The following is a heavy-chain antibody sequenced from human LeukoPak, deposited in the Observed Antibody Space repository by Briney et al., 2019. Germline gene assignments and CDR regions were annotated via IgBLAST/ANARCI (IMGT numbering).Heavy chain of an antibody. V-gene: IGHV1-69*13. D-gene: IGHD3-3*01. CDR3: ARGRYYDFWSGYYTNNWFDP. J-gene: IGHJ5*02. Sequence: ASVKVSCKASGGTFSSYAISWVRQAPGQGLEWMGGIIPIFGTANYAQKFQGRVTITADESTSTAYMELSSLRSEDTAVYYCARGRYYDFWSGYYTNNWFDPWGQGTLVTVSS. CDR2: IIPIFGTA. CDR1: GGTFSSYA.